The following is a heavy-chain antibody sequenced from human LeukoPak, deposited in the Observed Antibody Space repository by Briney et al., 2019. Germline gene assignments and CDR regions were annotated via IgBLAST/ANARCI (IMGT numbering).Heavy chain of an antibody. CDR2: ISAYNGNT. V-gene: IGHV1-18*01. Sequence: ASVKVSCKASGYTFTSYGISWVRQAPGRGLEWMGWISAYNGNTNYAQKLQGRVTMTTDTSTSTAYMELRSLRSDDTAVYYCATDVGPTGLTIFAGGIWGQGTMVTVSS. D-gene: IGHD3-3*01. J-gene: IGHJ3*02. CDR3: ATDVGPTGLTIFAGGI. CDR1: GYTFTSYG.